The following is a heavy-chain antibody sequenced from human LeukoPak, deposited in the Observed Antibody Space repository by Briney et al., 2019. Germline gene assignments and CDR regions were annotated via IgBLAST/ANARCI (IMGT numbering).Heavy chain of an antibody. Sequence: GGSLRLSCAASGFTFSSFALNWVRLAPGKGLEWVSAISGSGVNTYYADSVKGRFTISRDKSNTTMFLQMNNLRAEDTAVYYCAKTGYNGKSADYLDSWGQGNLVTVSS. CDR2: ISGSGVNT. V-gene: IGHV3-23*01. CDR1: GFTFSSFA. J-gene: IGHJ4*02. CDR3: AKTGYNGKSADYLDS. D-gene: IGHD5-12*01.